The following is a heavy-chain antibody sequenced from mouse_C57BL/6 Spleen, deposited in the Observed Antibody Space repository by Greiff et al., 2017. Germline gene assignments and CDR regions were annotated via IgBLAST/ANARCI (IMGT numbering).Heavy chain of an antibody. CDR1: GYTFTSYW. D-gene: IGHD1-1*01. CDR2: IDPSDSYT. Sequence: QVQLQQPGAELVKPGASVKLSCKASGYTFTSYWMQWVKQRPGQGLEWIGEIDPSDSYTNYNQKFKGKATLTVDTSSSTAYMQLSSLTSEDSAVYYCASFMGPFAYWGQGTLVTVSA. CDR3: ASFMGPFAY. J-gene: IGHJ3*01. V-gene: IGHV1-50*01.